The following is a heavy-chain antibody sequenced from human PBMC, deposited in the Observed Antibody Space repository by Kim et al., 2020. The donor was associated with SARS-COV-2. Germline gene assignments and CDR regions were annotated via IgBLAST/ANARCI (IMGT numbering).Heavy chain of an antibody. CDR1: GYTFTSYG. Sequence: ASVKVSCKASGYTFTSYGISWVRQAPGQGLEWMGWISAYNGNTNYAQKLQGRVTMTTDTSTSTAYMELRSLRSDDTAVYYCARDSTGGSSSWYYRGWGIDYWGQGTLVTVSS. V-gene: IGHV1-18*01. D-gene: IGHD6-13*01. J-gene: IGHJ4*02. CDR3: ARDSTGGSSSWYYRGWGIDY. CDR2: ISAYNGNT.